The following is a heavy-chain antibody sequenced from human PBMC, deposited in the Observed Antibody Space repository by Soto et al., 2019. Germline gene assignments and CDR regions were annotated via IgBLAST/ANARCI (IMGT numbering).Heavy chain of an antibody. CDR1: GYIFATYG. CDR2: VSTYNDNT. CDR3: ARHKEDYFDY. J-gene: IGHJ4*02. Sequence: ASVKVSCKASGYIFATYGISWVRQAPGQGLEWMGWVSTYNDNTNYAQKLQGRVSMTTDTATSTAYMELRSLRSDDTAVYYCARHKEDYFDYWGQGTLVTVSS. V-gene: IGHV1-18*01.